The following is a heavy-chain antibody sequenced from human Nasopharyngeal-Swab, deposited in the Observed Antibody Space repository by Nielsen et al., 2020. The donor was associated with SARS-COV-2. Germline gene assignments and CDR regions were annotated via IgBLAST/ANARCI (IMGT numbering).Heavy chain of an antibody. J-gene: IGHJ3*01. CDR3: ARGGYSYGELNDAFDV. D-gene: IGHD5-18*01. CDR2: SRKNSNSYTT. V-gene: IGHV3-72*01. Sequence: WIRQPPGKGLEWVGRSRKNSNSYTTEYAASVRGRFTISRDDSKNSLYLQMNGLKTEDTAVYYCARGGYSYGELNDAFDVWGQGTMVTVSS.